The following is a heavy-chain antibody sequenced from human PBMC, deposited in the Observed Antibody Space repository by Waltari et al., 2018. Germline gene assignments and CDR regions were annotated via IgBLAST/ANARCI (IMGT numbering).Heavy chain of an antibody. CDR1: GGSISSYY. Sequence: QVQLQESGPGLVKPSETLSLTCTVSGGSISSYYWSWIRQPTGKGLEWIGYIYYSGSTNYNPSLKSRVTISVDTSKNQFSLKLSSVTAADTAVYYCARAAVGAKYYYYYYMDVWGKGTTVTVSS. D-gene: IGHD1-26*01. J-gene: IGHJ6*03. CDR2: IYYSGST. CDR3: ARAAVGAKYYYYYYMDV. V-gene: IGHV4-59*01.